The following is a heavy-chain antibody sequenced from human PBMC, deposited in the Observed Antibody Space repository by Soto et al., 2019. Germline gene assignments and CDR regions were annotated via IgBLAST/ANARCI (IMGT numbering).Heavy chain of an antibody. D-gene: IGHD3-10*01. CDR2: IRSKAYGGTT. Sequence: PGGSLRLSCLGSGFSFGEYSMSWFRQAPGKGLEWVGFIRSKAYGGTTGYAASVKGRFTSSRDDSNSIAYLQMNSLKTEDTAMYYCASRNGPGEADAFDIWGQGTMDTVSS. CDR1: GFSFGEYS. V-gene: IGHV3-49*03. CDR3: ASRNGPGEADAFDI. J-gene: IGHJ3*02.